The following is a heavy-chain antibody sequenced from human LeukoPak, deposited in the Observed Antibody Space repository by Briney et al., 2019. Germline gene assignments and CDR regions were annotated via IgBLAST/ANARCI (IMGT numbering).Heavy chain of an antibody. J-gene: IGHJ4*02. Sequence: SETLSLTCAVYGGSFSGYYWSWIRQPPGKGLEWIGEINHGGSTNYNPSLKSRVTISVDTSKNQFSLKLSSVTAADTAVYYCARGLYDFWSGRSTYFGYWGQGTLVTVSS. V-gene: IGHV4-34*01. CDR2: INHGGST. CDR3: ARGLYDFWSGRSTYFGY. CDR1: GGSFSGYY. D-gene: IGHD3-3*01.